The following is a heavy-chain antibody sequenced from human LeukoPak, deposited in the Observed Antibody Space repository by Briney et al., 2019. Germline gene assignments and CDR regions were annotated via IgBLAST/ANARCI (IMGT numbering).Heavy chain of an antibody. D-gene: IGHD3-22*01. V-gene: IGHV3-30-3*01. CDR3: ARGFGVRYDSSGYWNYFDY. CDR2: ISYDGSNE. J-gene: IGHJ4*02. CDR1: GFTFSSYA. Sequence: GGSLRLSCAASGFTFSSYAMHWVRQAPGKGLEWVAVISYDGSNEYYADSVKGRFTISRDNSKNTLYLQMNSLRAEDTAVYYCARGFGVRYDSSGYWNYFDYWGQGTLVTVSS.